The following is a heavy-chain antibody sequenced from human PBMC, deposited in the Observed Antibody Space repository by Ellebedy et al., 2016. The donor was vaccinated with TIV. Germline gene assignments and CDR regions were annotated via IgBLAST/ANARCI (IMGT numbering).Heavy chain of an antibody. D-gene: IGHD6-19*01. CDR3: ARQGYSSGVLG. J-gene: IGHJ4*02. V-gene: IGHV4-39*01. CDR2: IYYSGST. CDR1: GGSISSSSYY. Sequence: GSLRLSXTVSGGSISSSSYYWGWIRQPPGKGLEWIGSIYYSGSTYYNPSLKSRVTISVDTSKNQFSLKLSSVTAADTAVYYCARQGYSSGVLGWGQGTLVTVSS.